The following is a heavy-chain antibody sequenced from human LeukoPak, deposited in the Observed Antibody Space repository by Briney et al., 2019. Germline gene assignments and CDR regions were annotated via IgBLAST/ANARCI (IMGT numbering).Heavy chain of an antibody. J-gene: IGHJ6*03. Sequence: GGSLRLSCAAPGFTFSSYAMSWVRQAPGKGLEWVSAISGSGGSTYYADSVKGRFTISRDNAKNSLYLQMNSLRAEDTAVYYCARAGGGAARPRYYYYMDVWGKGTTVTVSS. D-gene: IGHD6-6*01. CDR3: ARAGGGAARPRYYYYMDV. V-gene: IGHV3-23*01. CDR2: ISGSGGST. CDR1: GFTFSSYA.